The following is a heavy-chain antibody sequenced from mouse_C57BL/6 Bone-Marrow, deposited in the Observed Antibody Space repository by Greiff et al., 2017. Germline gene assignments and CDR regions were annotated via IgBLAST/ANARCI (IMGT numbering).Heavy chain of an antibody. D-gene: IGHD2-3*01. CDR2: INPISGDT. CDR1: GYTFTSYW. V-gene: IGHV1-7*01. CDR3: ARSSLYDGYYVGFAY. J-gene: IGHJ3*01. Sequence: VQLQQSGAELAKPGASVKLSCKASGYTFTSYWMHWVKQRPGQGLEWIGYINPISGDTKYTQKFKDKATLTADKSSSTAYMQLSSLTYEDSAVYYGARSSLYDGYYVGFAYWGRGTLVTVTA.